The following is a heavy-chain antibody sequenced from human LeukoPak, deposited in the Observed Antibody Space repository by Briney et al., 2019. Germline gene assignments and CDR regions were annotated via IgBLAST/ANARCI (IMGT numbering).Heavy chain of an antibody. D-gene: IGHD6-13*01. V-gene: IGHV3-23*01. CDR3: AKDCRSSSWSSFDY. J-gene: IGHJ4*02. Sequence: GGSLRLSCAASGFAFSSYSMSWVRQAPGKELEWVSAISGSGGSTYYADSVKGRFTISRDNSKNTLYLQMNSLRAEDTAVYYCAKDCRSSSWSSFDYWGQGTLVTVSS. CDR2: ISGSGGST. CDR1: GFAFSSYS.